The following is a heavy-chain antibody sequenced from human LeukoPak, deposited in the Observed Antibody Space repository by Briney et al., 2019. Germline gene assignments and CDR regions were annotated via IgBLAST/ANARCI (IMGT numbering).Heavy chain of an antibody. CDR2: IYYSGSI. CDR1: GGSISSYY. V-gene: IGHV4-59*08. CDR3: ARHGHSGWYMGFFDY. J-gene: IGHJ4*02. D-gene: IGHD6-19*01. Sequence: SETLSLTCTVSGGSISSYYWSWIRQPPGKGLEYIGYIYYSGSINYNPSLKSRVTISVDTSKNQFSLTLSSVTAADTAVYYCARHGHSGWYMGFFDYWGQGTLVTVSS.